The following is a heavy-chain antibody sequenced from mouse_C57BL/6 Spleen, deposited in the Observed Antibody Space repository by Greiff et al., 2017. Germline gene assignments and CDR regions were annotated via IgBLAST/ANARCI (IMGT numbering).Heavy chain of an antibody. CDR1: GYTFTSYW. CDR3: ARGLGRRFDY. J-gene: IGHJ2*01. CDR2: IYPGSGST. V-gene: IGHV1-55*01. Sequence: VKLVESGAELVKPGASVKMSCKASGYTFTSYWITWVKQRPGQGLEWIGDIYPGSGSTNYNEKFKSKATLTVDTSSSTAYMQLSSLTSEDSAVYYCARGLGRRFDYWGQGTTLTVSS. D-gene: IGHD4-1*01.